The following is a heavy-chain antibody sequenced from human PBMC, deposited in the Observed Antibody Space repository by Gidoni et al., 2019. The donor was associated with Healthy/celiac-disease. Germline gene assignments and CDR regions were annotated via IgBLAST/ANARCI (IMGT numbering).Heavy chain of an antibody. J-gene: IGHJ6*02. CDR1: GGSISSSSYY. CDR2: IYYSGST. Sequence: QLQLQESGPGLVKPSETLSLTCTVSGGSISSSSYYWGWIRQPPGKGLEWIGSIYYSGSTYYNPSLKSRVTISVDTSKNQFSLKLSSVTAADTAVYYCARGEDYYYYGMDVWGQGTTVTVSS. D-gene: IGHD3-16*01. V-gene: IGHV4-39*01. CDR3: ARGEDYYYYGMDV.